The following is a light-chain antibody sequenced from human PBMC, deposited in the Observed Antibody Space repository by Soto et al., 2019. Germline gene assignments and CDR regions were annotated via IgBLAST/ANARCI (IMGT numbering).Light chain of an antibody. CDR1: QSLLHSNGYNY. V-gene: IGKV2-28*01. Sequence: DIVMTQSPLSLPVTPGEPASISCRSSQSLLHSNGYNYLDWYLQKPGQSPQLLIYLGSNRASGVPDRFSGSGSGTAITLKITRVEAEDVGVYYCMQALQTPPWTFGQGTKVEIK. J-gene: IGKJ1*01. CDR2: LGS. CDR3: MQALQTPPWT.